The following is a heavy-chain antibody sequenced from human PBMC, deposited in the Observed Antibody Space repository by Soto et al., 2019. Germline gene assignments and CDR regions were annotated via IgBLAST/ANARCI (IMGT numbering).Heavy chain of an antibody. CDR2: IYYSGST. V-gene: IGHV4-31*03. CDR1: GGSISSGGYY. D-gene: IGHD2-2*01. J-gene: IGHJ4*02. Sequence: QVQLQESGPGLVKPSQTLSLTCTVSGGSISSGGYYWSWIRQHPGKGLEWMGHIYYSGSTYYNPSLKSRVYISLDTSKNQISLNLSSVTAADTAVYYCARESLVVPATVPSYYFGYWGQGTLVTVSS. CDR3: ARESLVVPATVPSYYFGY.